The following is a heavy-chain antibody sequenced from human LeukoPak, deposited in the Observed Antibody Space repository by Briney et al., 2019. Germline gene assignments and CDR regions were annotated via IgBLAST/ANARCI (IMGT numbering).Heavy chain of an antibody. Sequence: ASVKVSCKASGYTFTGYYMHWVRQAPGQGLEWMGWINPNSGGTNYAQKFQGRVTMTRDTSISTGYMELSRLRSDDTAVYYCARGGYDWFLYGMDVWGQGTTVTVSS. V-gene: IGHV1-2*02. CDR3: ARGGYDWFLYGMDV. CDR2: INPNSGGT. D-gene: IGHD5-12*01. J-gene: IGHJ6*02. CDR1: GYTFTGYY.